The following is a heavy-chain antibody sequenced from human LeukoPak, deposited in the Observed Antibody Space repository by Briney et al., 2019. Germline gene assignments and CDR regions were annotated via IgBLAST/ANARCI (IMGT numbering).Heavy chain of an antibody. CDR2: FDPEDGET. Sequence: AASVKVSCKVSGYTLTELSMHWVRQAPGKGLEWMGGFDPEDGETIYAQKFQGRVTMTEDTSTDTAYMELSSLRSEDTAVYYCATDVALLGYCSSTSCYNGYWDQGTLVTVSS. CDR3: ATDVALLGYCSSTSCYNGY. V-gene: IGHV1-24*01. CDR1: GYTLTELS. J-gene: IGHJ4*02. D-gene: IGHD2-2*02.